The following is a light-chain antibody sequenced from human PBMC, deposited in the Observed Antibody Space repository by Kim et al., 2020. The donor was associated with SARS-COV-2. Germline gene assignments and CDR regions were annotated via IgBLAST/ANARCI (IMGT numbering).Light chain of an antibody. V-gene: IGKV3-20*01. CDR2: GES. CDR1: HSLSSSY. J-gene: IGKJ4*01. CDR3: HQFVSSPVT. Sequence: EIVLTQYPGTLSLSPGETATLSCRASHSLSSSYLVWYQQKPGQAPRLLIYGESNRATDIPDRFSGTGTGTDFTLTITRLEPEDSAVYYCHQFVSSPVTFGGGTKVDIK.